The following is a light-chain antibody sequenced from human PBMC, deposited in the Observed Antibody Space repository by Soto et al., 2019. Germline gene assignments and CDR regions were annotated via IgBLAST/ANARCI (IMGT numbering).Light chain of an antibody. Sequence: DIQMTQSPSSLSASVGDRVTITCRASQGIANYLAWYQQKSGKVPKLLISTASTVQSGVPFRFSGSGAGTVFTLTIISLQPEDVATYYCQKYNSAPWTFGQGTKVEIK. V-gene: IGKV1-27*01. CDR3: QKYNSAPWT. J-gene: IGKJ1*01. CDR2: TAS. CDR1: QGIANY.